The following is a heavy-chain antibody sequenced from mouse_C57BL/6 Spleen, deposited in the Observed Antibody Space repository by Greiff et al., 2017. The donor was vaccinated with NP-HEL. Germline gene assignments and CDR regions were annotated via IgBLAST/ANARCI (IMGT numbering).Heavy chain of an antibody. J-gene: IGHJ2*01. CDR3: ARDQSLITTVYFDY. D-gene: IGHD1-1*01. V-gene: IGHV5-4*01. Sequence: DVHLVESGGGLVKPGGSLKLSCAASGFTFSSYAMSWVRQTPEKRLEWVATISDGGSYTYYPDNVKGRFTISRDNAKNNLYLQMSHLKSEDTAMYYCARDQSLITTVYFDYWGQGTTLTVSS. CDR1: GFTFSSYA. CDR2: ISDGGSYT.